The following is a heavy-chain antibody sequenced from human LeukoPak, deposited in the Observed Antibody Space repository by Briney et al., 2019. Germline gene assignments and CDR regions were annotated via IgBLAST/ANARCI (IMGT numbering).Heavy chain of an antibody. D-gene: IGHD3-3*01. J-gene: IGHJ4*02. Sequence: PGGSLRLSCAASGFTFSSYAMHWVRQAPGKGLEWVAVISYDGSNKYYADSVKGRFTISRDNSKNTLYLQMNSLRAEDTAVYYCAKDKYDFWSGYNYFDYWGQGTLVTVSS. V-gene: IGHV3-30*04. CDR3: AKDKYDFWSGYNYFDY. CDR1: GFTFSSYA. CDR2: ISYDGSNK.